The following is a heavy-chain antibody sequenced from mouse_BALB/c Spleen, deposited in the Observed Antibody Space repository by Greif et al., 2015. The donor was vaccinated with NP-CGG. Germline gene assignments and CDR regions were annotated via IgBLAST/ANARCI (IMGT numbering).Heavy chain of an antibody. J-gene: IGHJ3*01. CDR2: IRSKSNNYAT. V-gene: IGHV10-1*02. Sequence: EVMLVESGGGLVQPKGSLKLSCAASGFTFNTYAMNWVRQAPGKGLEWVARIRSKSNNYATYYADSVKDRFTISRDDSQSMLYLQMNNLKTEDTAMYYCVRQGTSGSSYWFAYWGQGTLVTVSA. CDR3: VRQGTSGSSYWFAY. CDR1: GFTFNTYA. D-gene: IGHD1-1*01.